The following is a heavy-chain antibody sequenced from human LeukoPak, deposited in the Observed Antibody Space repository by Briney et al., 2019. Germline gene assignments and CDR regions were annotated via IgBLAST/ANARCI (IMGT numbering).Heavy chain of an antibody. D-gene: IGHD2-21*01. CDR3: ARDEHDCGGDCYHGMDV. V-gene: IGHV1-2*02. Sequence: ASVKVSCKASGYTFTAYYMHWVRLAPGQELEWMGWINPNSDYTNNAQKFQGRVTMTRDTSISTAYMDLSRLKSDGTAVYYCARDEHDCGGDCYHGMDVWGHGTTVIVSS. CDR2: INPNSDYT. CDR1: GYTFTAYY. J-gene: IGHJ6*02.